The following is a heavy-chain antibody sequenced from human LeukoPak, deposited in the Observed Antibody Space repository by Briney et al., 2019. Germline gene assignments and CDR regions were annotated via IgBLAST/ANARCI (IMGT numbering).Heavy chain of an antibody. V-gene: IGHV4-38-2*02. CDR3: ARDGLGSYPSEFDY. CDR2: IFHSGST. D-gene: IGHD1-26*01. J-gene: IGHJ4*02. Sequence: SETLSLTCAVSGYSISSGYYWGWIRPPPGKGLEWIGIIFHSGSTYYNPSLKSRVTISVDTSRNQFSLNLRSVTAADTAVYYCARDGLGSYPSEFDYWGQGTLVTVAS. CDR1: GYSISSGYY.